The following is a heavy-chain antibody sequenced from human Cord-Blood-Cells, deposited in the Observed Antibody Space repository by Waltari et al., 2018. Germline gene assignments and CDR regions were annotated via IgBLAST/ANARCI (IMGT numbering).Heavy chain of an antibody. CDR3: ARERGMYYDILTGYYYYYGMDV. CDR1: GGTFSSYA. D-gene: IGHD3-9*01. CDR2: IIPIFGTA. Sequence: KKPGASVKVSCKASGGTFSSYAISWVRQATGQGLEWKGGIIPIFGTANYAKKFQGRVTITADKSTSTAYMELSSLRSEDTAVYYCARERGMYYDILTGYYYYYGMDVWGQGTTVTVSS. J-gene: IGHJ6*02. V-gene: IGHV1-69*06.